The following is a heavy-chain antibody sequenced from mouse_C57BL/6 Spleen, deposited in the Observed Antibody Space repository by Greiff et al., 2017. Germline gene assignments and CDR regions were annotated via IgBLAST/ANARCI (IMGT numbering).Heavy chain of an antibody. CDR1: GYTFTSYW. J-gene: IGHJ4*01. V-gene: IGHV1-69*01. CDR2: IDPSDSYT. CDR3: ARGSGRCYAMDY. Sequence: QVQLQQPGAELVMPGASVKLSCKASGYTFTSYWMNWVKQRPGQGLEWIGEIDPSDSYTNYNQKFKGKSTLTVDKASSTAYMQLSSLTSEDSAVYYCARGSGRCYAMDYWGQGTSVTVAS.